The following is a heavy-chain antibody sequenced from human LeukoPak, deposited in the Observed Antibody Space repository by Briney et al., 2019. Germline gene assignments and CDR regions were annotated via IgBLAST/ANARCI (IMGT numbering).Heavy chain of an antibody. Sequence: PGGSLRLSCAASGFPFSDYVMHWVRQAPGKGLEWVAFIRYDGSNKYYADSVKGRFTISRDNSKNTLYLQMNSLRAEDTAVYYCAKVRSGQFDYWGQGTLVTVSS. CDR2: IRYDGSNK. CDR1: GFPFSDYV. CDR3: AKVRSGQFDY. V-gene: IGHV3-30*02. J-gene: IGHJ4*02. D-gene: IGHD2-8*02.